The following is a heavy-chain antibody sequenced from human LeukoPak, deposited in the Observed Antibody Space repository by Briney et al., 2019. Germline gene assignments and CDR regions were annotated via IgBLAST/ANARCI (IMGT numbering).Heavy chain of an antibody. J-gene: IGHJ4*02. Sequence: ASVKVSCKASGYTFTGYYIHWVRQAPGQGLEWMGWINPNSGGTSYARRFQGRVTMTRDTSISTAYMELSSLRSDDTAVYHCARPGYTSGWIRGDFGHWGRGTLVTVSS. CDR3: ARPGYTSGWIRGDFGH. CDR2: INPNSGGT. CDR1: GYTFTGYY. V-gene: IGHV1-2*02. D-gene: IGHD6-25*01.